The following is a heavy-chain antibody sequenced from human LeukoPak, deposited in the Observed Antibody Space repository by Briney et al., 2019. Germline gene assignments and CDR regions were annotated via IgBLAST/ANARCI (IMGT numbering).Heavy chain of an antibody. CDR3: AKDPDCTSGVCYTFFDY. Sequence: GGSLRLSCAASGLTVSNNYMSWVRQAPGKGLEWVSVIYSCGSTYYADSVKGRFTISRDNSKNTLYLQMNSLRAEDTAVYYCAKDPDCTSGVCYTFFDYWGQGTLVTVSS. D-gene: IGHD2-8*01. CDR1: GLTVSNNY. CDR2: IYSCGST. J-gene: IGHJ4*02. V-gene: IGHV3-66*01.